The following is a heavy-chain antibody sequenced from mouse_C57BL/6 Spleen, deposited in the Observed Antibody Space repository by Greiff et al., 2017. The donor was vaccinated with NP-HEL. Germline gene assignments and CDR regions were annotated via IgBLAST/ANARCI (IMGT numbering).Heavy chain of an antibody. Sequence: EVQRVESGGGLVKPGGSLKLSCAASGFTFSSYAMSWVRQTPEKRLEWVATISDGGSYTYYPDNVKGRFTISRDNAKNNLYLQMSHLKSEDTAMYYCARDRDYDYFDHWGQGTTLTVSS. CDR1: GFTFSSYA. CDR2: ISDGGSYT. J-gene: IGHJ2*01. D-gene: IGHD2-4*01. CDR3: ARDRDYDYFDH. V-gene: IGHV5-4*01.